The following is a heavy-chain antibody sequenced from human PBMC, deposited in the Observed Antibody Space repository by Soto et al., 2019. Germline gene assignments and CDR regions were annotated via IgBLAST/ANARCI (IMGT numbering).Heavy chain of an antibody. D-gene: IGHD6-13*01. CDR2: IWYDGSNK. CDR1: GFTFSSYG. V-gene: IGHV3-33*01. CDR3: ARSRPQTSKPRIAAAGTPPSYYYMDV. J-gene: IGHJ6*03. Sequence: GGSLRLSCAASGFTFSSYGMHWVRQAPGKGLEWVAVIWYDGSNKYYADSVKGRFTISRDNSKNTLYLQMNSLRAEDTAVYYCARSRPQTSKPRIAAAGTPPSYYYMDVWGKGTTVTVSS.